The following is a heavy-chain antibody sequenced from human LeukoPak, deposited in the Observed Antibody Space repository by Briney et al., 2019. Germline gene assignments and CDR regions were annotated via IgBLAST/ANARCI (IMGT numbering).Heavy chain of an antibody. V-gene: IGHV4-34*01. CDR1: GGSFSGES. J-gene: IGHJ4*02. Sequence: SETLSLTCAVYGGSFSGESRSWIRQPPGKALEWIVEINHSGSTKNNPSLKSRVTISVDTSKNQFSLKLTSVTAADTAVYYCARGANYYDSSGYSATFGYWGQGTLVTVSS. CDR2: INHSGST. CDR3: ARGANYYDSSGYSATFGY. D-gene: IGHD3-22*01.